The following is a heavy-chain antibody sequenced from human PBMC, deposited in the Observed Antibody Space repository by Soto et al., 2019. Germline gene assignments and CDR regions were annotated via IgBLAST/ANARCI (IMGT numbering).Heavy chain of an antibody. J-gene: IGHJ4*02. CDR3: ASGYYESSSYQGEFDY. Sequence: GESLKISCAASGFIFSNYGMHWVRQAPGKGLEWVAAIRYDGSRKYYADSVKGRFTISRDNSKNTLYLEMSSLRAEDTAVYYCASGYYESSSYQGEFDYWGQGTLVTVSS. CDR2: IRYDGSRK. D-gene: IGHD3-22*01. CDR1: GFIFSNYG. V-gene: IGHV3-30*02.